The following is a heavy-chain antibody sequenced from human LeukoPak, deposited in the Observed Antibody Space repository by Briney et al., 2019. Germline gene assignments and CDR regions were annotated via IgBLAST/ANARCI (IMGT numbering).Heavy chain of an antibody. Sequence: GGSLRLSCAASGFTFSSYAMSWVRQAPGKGLEWVSAISGSGGSTYYADSVKGRFTISRDNSKNMIYLEMSSLKTEDTAVYYCAKERNLEIAVAGTIFDYWGQGTLVTVSS. D-gene: IGHD6-19*01. J-gene: IGHJ4*02. CDR2: ISGSGGST. CDR1: GFTFSSYA. CDR3: AKERNLEIAVAGTIFDY. V-gene: IGHV3-23*01.